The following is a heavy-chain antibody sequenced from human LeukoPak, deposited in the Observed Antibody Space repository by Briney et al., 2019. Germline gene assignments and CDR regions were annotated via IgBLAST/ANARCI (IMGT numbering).Heavy chain of an antibody. CDR2: RSYDGGNK. CDR3: AKEGCSGGSCLAYYFDY. CDR1: GFTFSNYG. J-gene: IGHJ4*02. Sequence: PGRSLRLSCAASGFTFSNYGMHWVRQAPGKGLEWVAVRSYDGGNKYYADSVKGRFTISRDSSKNTLYLQMNSLRAEDTAVYYCAKEGCSGGSCLAYYFDYWGQGTLVTVSS. V-gene: IGHV3-30*18. D-gene: IGHD2-15*01.